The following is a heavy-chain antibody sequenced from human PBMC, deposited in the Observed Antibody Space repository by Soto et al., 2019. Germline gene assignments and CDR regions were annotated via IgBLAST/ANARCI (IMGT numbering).Heavy chain of an antibody. J-gene: IGHJ2*01. CDR2: ISYDGSNK. CDR3: AKDQGLTYWYFDL. CDR1: GFTFSSYG. V-gene: IGHV3-30*18. Sequence: QVQLVESGGGVVQPGRSLRLSCAASGFTFSSYGMHWVRQAPGKGLEWVAVISYDGSNKYYADSVKGRFTISRDNSKNTLYLQMNSLRAEDTAVYYCAKDQGLTYWYFDLWGRGTLVTVSS.